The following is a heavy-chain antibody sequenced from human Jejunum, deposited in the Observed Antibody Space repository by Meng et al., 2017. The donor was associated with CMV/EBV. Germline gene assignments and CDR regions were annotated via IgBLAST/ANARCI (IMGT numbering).Heavy chain of an antibody. D-gene: IGHD3-10*01. CDR1: GDSISRSSYY. Sequence: QLQLQESGPGLVKPSETLSLICTVPGDSISRSSYYWAWIRQPPGKGLEWIGSIFYTGTTFYNPSLESRVTISVDTSKNHFSLKVTSVTAADTAVYYCARARPFGAGSYSPQNFDYWGQGTLVTVSS. J-gene: IGHJ4*02. CDR3: ARARPFGAGSYSPQNFDY. CDR2: IFYTGTT. V-gene: IGHV4-39*07.